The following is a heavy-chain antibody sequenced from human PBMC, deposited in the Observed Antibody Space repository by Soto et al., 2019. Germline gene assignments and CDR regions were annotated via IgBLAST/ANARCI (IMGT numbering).Heavy chain of an antibody. J-gene: IGHJ4*02. D-gene: IGHD3-10*01. CDR2: IYYSGGT. Sequence: SETLSLTCTVSGGSISSSSYYWGWVRQPPGKGLKWIGSIYYSGGTYYNPSLKSRVTISVDTSKNQFSLKLRSVTAADTAVYYCARLTYYYGSGSYSLDYWGQGTLVTVSS. CDR3: ARLTYYYGSGSYSLDY. CDR1: GGSISSSSYY. V-gene: IGHV4-39*01.